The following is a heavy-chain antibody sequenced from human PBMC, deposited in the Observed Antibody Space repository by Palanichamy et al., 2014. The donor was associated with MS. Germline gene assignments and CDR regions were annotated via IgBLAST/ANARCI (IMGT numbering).Heavy chain of an antibody. V-gene: IGHV3-66*01. D-gene: IGHD3-22*01. Sequence: EVQLVESGGGLVQPGGSLRLSCAASGFSVSRDYMSWVRQAPGKGLEWVSFIDNDGSTYYEDSVKGRFTISRDNSKNTLYLQMNSLRVEDAAVYFCASGYYGSSGYSLDYWGQGTLVTVSS. CDR2: IDNDGST. CDR1: GFSVSRDY. J-gene: IGHJ4*02. CDR3: ASGYYGSSGYSLDY.